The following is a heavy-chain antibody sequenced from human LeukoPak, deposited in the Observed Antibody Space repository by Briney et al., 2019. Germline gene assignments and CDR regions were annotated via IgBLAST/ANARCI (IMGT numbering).Heavy chain of an antibody. CDR3: AKDRGYSHGFDY. J-gene: IGHJ4*02. CDR2: IYTGGST. D-gene: IGHD5-18*01. V-gene: IGHV3-66*01. CDR1: GFTVSSNY. Sequence: GGSLRLSCAASGFTVSSNYMSWVRQAPGKGLEWVSVIYTGGSTYYADSVKGRFTISRDNSKNTLYLQMNSLRAEDTAVYNCAKDRGYSHGFDYWGKGTLDPVSS.